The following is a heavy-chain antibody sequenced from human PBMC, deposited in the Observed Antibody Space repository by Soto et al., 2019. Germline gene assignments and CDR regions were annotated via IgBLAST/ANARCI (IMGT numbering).Heavy chain of an antibody. J-gene: IGHJ4*02. V-gene: IGHV3-15*01. D-gene: IGHD2-2*01. CDR1: GFTFSNAW. Sequence: PGGSLRLSCAASGFTFSNAWMSWVRQAPGKGLEWVGRIKSKTDGGTTDYAAPVKGRFTISRDDSKNTLYLQMNSLKTEDTAVYYCTTGYIVVVPAFDYWGQGTLVTVSS. CDR3: TTGYIVVVPAFDY. CDR2: IKSKTDGGTT.